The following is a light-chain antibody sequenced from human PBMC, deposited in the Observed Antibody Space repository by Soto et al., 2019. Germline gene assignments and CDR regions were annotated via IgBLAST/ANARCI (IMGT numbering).Light chain of an antibody. CDR1: TEEVSSGNF. J-gene: IGLJ1*01. V-gene: IGLV7-43*01. CDR3: LLYQGGAGL. Sequence: QTVVTQEPSLTVSPGGTVTLTFASSTEEVSSGNFPNWFQQKPGQAPRALTYSTDSKYSWTPARFSGSLVGGKAALTLSGVQPDDEADYYCLLYQGGAGLFGTGTTLTV. CDR2: STD.